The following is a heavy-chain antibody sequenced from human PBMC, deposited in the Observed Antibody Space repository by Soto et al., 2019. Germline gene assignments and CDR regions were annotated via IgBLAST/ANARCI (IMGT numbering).Heavy chain of an antibody. CDR3: ARHAPYYYYGSGSYSPHWYYYYMDV. J-gene: IGHJ6*03. V-gene: IGHV4-39*01. Sequence: SETLSLTCTVSGGSISSSSYYWGWIRQPPGKGLEWIGSIYYSGSTYYNPSLKSRVTISVDTSKNQFSLKLSSVTAADTAVYYCARHAPYYYYGSGSYSPHWYYYYMDVWGKGTTVTVSS. CDR2: IYYSGST. D-gene: IGHD3-10*01. CDR1: GGSISSSSYY.